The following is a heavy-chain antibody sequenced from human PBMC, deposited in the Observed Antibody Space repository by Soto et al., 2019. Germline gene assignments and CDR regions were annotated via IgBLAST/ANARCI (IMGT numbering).Heavy chain of an antibody. CDR3: AKGGGAPGYPIDY. Sequence: QVQLVQSGGGVVQPGKSLRLSCVGSGFTFGNYAMYWVRQTPGKGLEWVAFISYDGRKRYHADSVKGQFTISRDNPTKTVYLQMDSLRPEDTAVYYCAKGGGAPGYPIDYWGQGTLVTVSS. D-gene: IGHD3-9*01. V-gene: IGHV3-30*18. J-gene: IGHJ4*02. CDR2: ISYDGRKR. CDR1: GFTFGNYA.